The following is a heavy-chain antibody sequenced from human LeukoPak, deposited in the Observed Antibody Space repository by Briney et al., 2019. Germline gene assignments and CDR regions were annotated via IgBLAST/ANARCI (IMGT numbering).Heavy chain of an antibody. CDR3: ARGKAEYYDFWSGTIFDY. J-gene: IGHJ4*02. Sequence: PSETLSLTCTVSGGSISSYYWSWLRQPPGKGLEWIGYIYYSGSTNYNPSLKSRVTILVDTSKNQFSLKLSSVTAADTAVYYCARGKAEYYDFWSGTIFDYWGQGTLVTVS. CDR2: IYYSGST. CDR1: GGSISSYY. V-gene: IGHV4-59*01. D-gene: IGHD3-3*01.